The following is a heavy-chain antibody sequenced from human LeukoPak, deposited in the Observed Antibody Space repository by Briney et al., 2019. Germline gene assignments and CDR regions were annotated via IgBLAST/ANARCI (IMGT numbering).Heavy chain of an antibody. Sequence: SETLSLTCTVSGGSINTYYWSWIRQPPGKGLEWIAYVRDNEENNYNPSLKSRVAISVDTANNQISLRLNFVTAADTAIYYCAQQPANTAAFDIWGLGTMVAVSS. J-gene: IGHJ3*02. D-gene: IGHD5-18*01. CDR3: AQQPANTAAFDI. V-gene: IGHV4-59*08. CDR1: GGSINTYY. CDR2: VRDNEEN.